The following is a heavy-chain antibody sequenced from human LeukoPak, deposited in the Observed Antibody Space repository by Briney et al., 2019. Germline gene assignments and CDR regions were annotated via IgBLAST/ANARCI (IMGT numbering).Heavy chain of an antibody. CDR2: ISGSGGST. V-gene: IGHV3-23*01. CDR3: AKDLSNYYGSGSYYNGFDY. Sequence: GGSLRLSCAASGFTFSSYAMSWVRQAPGKGLEWVSAISGSGGSTYYADSVKGRFTISRDNSKNTLYLQMNSLRAEDTAVYYCAKDLSNYYGSGSYYNGFDYWGQGTLVTVSS. CDR1: GFTFSSYA. J-gene: IGHJ4*02. D-gene: IGHD3-10*01.